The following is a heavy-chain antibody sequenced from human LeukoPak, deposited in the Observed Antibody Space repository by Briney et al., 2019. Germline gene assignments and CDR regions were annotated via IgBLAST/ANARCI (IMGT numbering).Heavy chain of an antibody. Sequence: PGGSLRLSCAASGFTFSSYEMDWVRQAPGKGLDWVSYISSSGSTIYYAGSVKGRFTISRDNAKNSLYLQMNSLRAEDTAVYYCARDGQAEYYFDYWGQGTLVTVSS. CDR2: ISSSGSTI. CDR1: GFTFSSYE. V-gene: IGHV3-48*03. CDR3: ARDGQAEYYFDY. J-gene: IGHJ4*02. D-gene: IGHD3-10*01.